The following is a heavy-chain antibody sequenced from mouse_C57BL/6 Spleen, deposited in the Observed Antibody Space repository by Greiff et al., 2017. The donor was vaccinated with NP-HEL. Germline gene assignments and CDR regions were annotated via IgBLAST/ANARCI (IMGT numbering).Heavy chain of an antibody. Sequence: QVQLQQPGAELVRPGSSVKLSCKASGYTFTSYWMDWVKQRPGQGLEWIGNIYPSDSETHYNQKFKDKATLTVDKSSSTAYMQLSSLTSEDSAVYYCARPTTSGSSYYYAMDYGGQGTSVTVSS. J-gene: IGHJ4*01. D-gene: IGHD1-1*01. CDR3: ARPTTSGSSYYYAMDY. V-gene: IGHV1-61*01. CDR1: GYTFTSYW. CDR2: IYPSDSET.